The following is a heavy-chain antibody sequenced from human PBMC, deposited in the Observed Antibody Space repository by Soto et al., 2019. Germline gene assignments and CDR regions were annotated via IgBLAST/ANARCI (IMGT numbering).Heavy chain of an antibody. Sequence: GASVKVSCKASGGTFSSYAISWVRQAPGQGLEWMGGIIPIFGTANYAQKFQGRVTITADESTSTAYMELSSLRSEDTAVYYCARDMTHYYGPGSYYDYCGQGTLVTASS. D-gene: IGHD3-10*01. CDR2: IIPIFGTA. CDR1: GGTFSSYA. J-gene: IGHJ4*02. CDR3: ARDMTHYYGPGSYYDY. V-gene: IGHV1-69*13.